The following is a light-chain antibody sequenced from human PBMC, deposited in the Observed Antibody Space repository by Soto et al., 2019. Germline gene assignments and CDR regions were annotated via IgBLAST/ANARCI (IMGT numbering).Light chain of an antibody. J-gene: IGKJ1*01. Sequence: EIVLTQSPGTLSLSPGDRATLSCRASQMVGASYFAWYQQKPDQPPRLLVHRISIPATGIPDRFSGSGSGTDFTLTISRLEPEDFAVYYCQQYGSSPWTFGQGTRVEIK. CDR2: RIS. V-gene: IGKV3-20*01. CDR1: QMVGASY. CDR3: QQYGSSPWT.